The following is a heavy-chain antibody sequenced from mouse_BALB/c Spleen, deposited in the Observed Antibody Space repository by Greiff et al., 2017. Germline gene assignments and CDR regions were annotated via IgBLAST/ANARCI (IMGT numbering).Heavy chain of an antibody. CDR3: ARDGNYFFYAMDY. Sequence: EVHLVESGGGLVKPGGSLKLSCAASGFTFSSYAMSWVRQTPEKRLEWVASISSGGSTYYPDSVKGRFTISRDNARNILYLQMSSLRSEDTAMYYGARDGNYFFYAMDYWGQGTSVTVSS. V-gene: IGHV5-6-5*01. J-gene: IGHJ4*01. CDR1: GFTFSSYA. D-gene: IGHD2-1*01. CDR2: ISSGGST.